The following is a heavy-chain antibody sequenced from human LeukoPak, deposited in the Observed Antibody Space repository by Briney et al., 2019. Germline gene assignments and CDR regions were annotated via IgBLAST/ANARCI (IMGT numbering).Heavy chain of an antibody. CDR3: ARGLIVPYFDY. CDR2: IYYSGST. V-gene: IGHV4-59*01. J-gene: IGHJ4*02. Sequence: SETLSLTCTVSGGSISSYYWSWIRQPPGKGLEWIGYIYYSGSTNYNPSLKSRVTISVDTSKNQFSLKLSSVTAADTAVYYCARGLIVPYFDYWGPGTLVTASS. D-gene: IGHD3-22*01. CDR1: GGSISSYY.